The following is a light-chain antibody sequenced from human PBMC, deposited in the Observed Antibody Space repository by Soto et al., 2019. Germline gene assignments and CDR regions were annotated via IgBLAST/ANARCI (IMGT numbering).Light chain of an antibody. J-gene: IGLJ3*02. Sequence: QSALTQPASVSGSPGQSITISCTGTSSDVGGYNYVSWYQQHPGKAPKLVIYGVTYRPSGVSARFPGSKFQNTASLTISGLQAEDEADYYCSSFRSGSVVLFGGGTKLTVL. CDR1: SSDVGGYNY. CDR2: GVT. V-gene: IGLV2-14*01. CDR3: SSFRSGSVVL.